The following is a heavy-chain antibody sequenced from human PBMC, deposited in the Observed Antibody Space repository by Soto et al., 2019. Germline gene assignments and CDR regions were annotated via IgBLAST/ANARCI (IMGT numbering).Heavy chain of an antibody. V-gene: IGHV4-59*01. CDR2: IYYSGST. J-gene: IGHJ4*02. Sequence: SETLSLTCTVSGGSISSYYWSWIRQPPGKGLEWIGYIYYSGSTNYNPSLKSRVTISVDTSKNQFSLKLSSVTAADTAVYYCARDGGSGYQYYFDYWGQGTLVTV. D-gene: IGHD3-22*01. CDR1: GGSISSYY. CDR3: ARDGGSGYQYYFDY.